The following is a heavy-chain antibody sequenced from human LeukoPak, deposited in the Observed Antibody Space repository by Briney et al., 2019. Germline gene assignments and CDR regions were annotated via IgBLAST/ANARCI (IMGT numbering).Heavy chain of an antibody. V-gene: IGHV1-69*01. D-gene: IGHD6-13*01. CDR2: IIPFFGTA. CDR1: VGTFSSYA. CDR3: ARDQYSSSWYGGGDAFDI. Sequence: SVQVSCKASVGTFSSYAISWVRQPPGQGLEWMGGIIPFFGTANYAQKFQGRVTITADESTSTAYMELSSLRSEDTAVYYCARDQYSSSWYGGGDAFDIWGQGTMV. J-gene: IGHJ3*02.